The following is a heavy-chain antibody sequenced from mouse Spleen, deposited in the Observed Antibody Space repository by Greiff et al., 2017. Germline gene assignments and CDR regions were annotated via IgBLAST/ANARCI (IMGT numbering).Heavy chain of an antibody. CDR2: ISSGSSTI. D-gene: IGHD1-1*01. CDR1: GFTLSDYG. Sequence: EVHLVESGGGLVQPGGSLKLSCAASGFTLSDYGLHWVRQAPEKGLEWVAYISSGSSTIYYADTVKGRFTISRDNAKNTLFLQMSSLRSEDTAMYYCARNYGSSSPFAYWGQGTLVTVSA. CDR3: ARNYGSSSPFAY. V-gene: IGHV5-17*01. J-gene: IGHJ3*01.